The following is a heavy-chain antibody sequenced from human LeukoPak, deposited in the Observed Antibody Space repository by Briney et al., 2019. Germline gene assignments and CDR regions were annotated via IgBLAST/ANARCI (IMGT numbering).Heavy chain of an antibody. V-gene: IGHV1-18*01. J-gene: IGHJ4*02. CDR1: GYTFNGYG. D-gene: IGHD5-18*01. CDR2: ISAYNGNT. CDR3: ARDRLRGYSVFDY. Sequence: ASVKVSCTASGYTFNGYGISWVRQAPGQGLEWMGWISAYNGNTNYAQKLQGRVTMTTDTSTSTAYMEPRSLRSDDTAVYYCARDRLRGYSVFDYWGQGTLVTVSS.